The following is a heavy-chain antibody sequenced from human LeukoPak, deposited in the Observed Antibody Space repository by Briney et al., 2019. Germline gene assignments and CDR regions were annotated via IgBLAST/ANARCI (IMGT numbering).Heavy chain of an antibody. D-gene: IGHD4-17*01. CDR2: INHSGSA. V-gene: IGHV4-34*01. CDR1: GGSITTYY. Sequence: SETLSLTCTVSGGSITTYYWSWIRQPPGKGLEWIGEINHSGSANYNPSLKSRVTISLDTSKNQFSLKLSSVTAADTAVYYCARGQGTVTTHWGQGTLVTVSS. J-gene: IGHJ4*02. CDR3: ARGQGTVTTH.